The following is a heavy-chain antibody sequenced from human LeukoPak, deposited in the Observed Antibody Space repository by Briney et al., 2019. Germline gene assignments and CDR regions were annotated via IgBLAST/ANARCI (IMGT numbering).Heavy chain of an antibody. D-gene: IGHD6-19*01. V-gene: IGHV4-59*01. Sequence: SETLSLTCTVSGGSISSYYWSWIRQPPGKGLEWIGYIYYSGSTNYNPSLKSRVTISVDTSKNQFSLKLSSVTAADTAVYYCARGDEYSSGWYAGAFDIWGRGTMVTVSS. CDR2: IYYSGST. J-gene: IGHJ3*02. CDR1: GGSISSYY. CDR3: ARGDEYSSGWYAGAFDI.